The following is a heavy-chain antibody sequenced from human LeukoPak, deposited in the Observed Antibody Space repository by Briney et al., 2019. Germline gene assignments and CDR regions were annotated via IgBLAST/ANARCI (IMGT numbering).Heavy chain of an antibody. CDR3: ARARTSRSWASAPLDS. CDR1: GYSISGSNW. CDR2: IYHRGTT. Sequence: SETLSLTSDVSGYSISGSNWWGWIRQSPGKGLEWIGYIYHRGTTYSNPSHRSRVTMSVDTSKNQFSLNLTSVTAVDTAVYYCARARTSRSWASAPLDSWGQGTLVTVSS. V-gene: IGHV4-28*03. J-gene: IGHJ4*02. D-gene: IGHD6-13*01.